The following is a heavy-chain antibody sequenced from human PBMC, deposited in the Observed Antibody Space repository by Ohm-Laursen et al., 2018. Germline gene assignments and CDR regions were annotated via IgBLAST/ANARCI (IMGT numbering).Heavy chain of an antibody. V-gene: IGHV4-59*12. CDR1: DAAFRRDY. Sequence: TLSLTCIVSDAAFRRDYWTWIRQFPGREMEWIGYIHYDGRTVYNPSLRIRLTMSIDTSKKQFSLRLTSATAADTAIYYCARLPDHSGWPFDYWGQGTLVTVSS. D-gene: IGHD6-19*01. J-gene: IGHJ4*02. CDR3: ARLPDHSGWPFDY. CDR2: IHYDGRT.